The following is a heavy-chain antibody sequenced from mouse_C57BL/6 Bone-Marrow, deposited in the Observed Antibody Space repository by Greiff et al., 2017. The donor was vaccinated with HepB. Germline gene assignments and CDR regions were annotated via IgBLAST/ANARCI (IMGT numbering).Heavy chain of an antibody. V-gene: IGHV1-22*01. J-gene: IGHJ4*01. Sequence: VHVKQSGPELVKPGASVKMSCKASGYTFTDYNMHWVKQSHGKSLEWIGYINPNNGGTSYNQKFKGKATLTVNKSSSTAYMELRSLTSEDSAVYYCARKGTTWAMDYWGQGTSVTVPS. CDR1: GYTFTDYN. CDR2: INPNNGGT. CDR3: ARKGTTWAMDY. D-gene: IGHD1-1*01.